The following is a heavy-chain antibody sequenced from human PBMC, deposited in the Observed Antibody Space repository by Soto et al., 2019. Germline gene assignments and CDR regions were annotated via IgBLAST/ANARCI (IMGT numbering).Heavy chain of an antibody. Sequence: XGSLRLSCAASGFTFSSYSMTWVRQAPGKGLEWVSYISSSSSTIYYADSVKGRFTISRDNAKNSLYLQMNSLRDEDTAVYYCAREVEMATISLDYWGQGTLVTVSS. CDR2: ISSSSSTI. CDR3: AREVEMATISLDY. CDR1: GFTFSSYS. V-gene: IGHV3-48*02. D-gene: IGHD5-12*01. J-gene: IGHJ4*02.